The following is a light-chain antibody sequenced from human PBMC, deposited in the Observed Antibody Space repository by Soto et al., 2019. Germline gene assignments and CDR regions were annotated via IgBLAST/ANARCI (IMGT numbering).Light chain of an antibody. V-gene: IGKV3-15*01. CDR2: GAS. CDR3: QEYNYWHPIT. CDR1: QNIGNK. J-gene: IGKJ4*01. Sequence: IVRTQSPGTLSVSPGERATLSCRASQNIGNKVGWYQQKPGQAPRLLIYGASTRATGIPVRFSGSGSGTEFTLTITSLQSEDSAVYYCQEYNYWHPITFDGGTKVEIK.